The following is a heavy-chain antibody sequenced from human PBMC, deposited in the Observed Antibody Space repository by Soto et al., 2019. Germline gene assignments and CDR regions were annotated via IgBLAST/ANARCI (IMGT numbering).Heavy chain of an antibody. CDR2: ISGSGVRT. CDR1: GFTFTNYA. CDR3: AKDHAREQFVRGENWFDS. V-gene: IGHV3-23*01. D-gene: IGHD6-6*01. J-gene: IGHJ5*01. Sequence: GGSLRLSCTASGFTFTNYAMSWARQAPGKGLEWVSTISGSGVRTYYADSVKGRFTISRDNSKNTLDLQMNSLRAEDTAIYYCAKDHAREQFVRGENWFDSWGQGTLVTVSS.